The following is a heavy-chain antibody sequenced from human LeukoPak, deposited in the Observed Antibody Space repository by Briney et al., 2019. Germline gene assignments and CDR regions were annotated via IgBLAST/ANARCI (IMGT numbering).Heavy chain of an antibody. CDR1: GYTFTSYD. J-gene: IGHJ1*01. CDR2: MNPNSGNT. V-gene: IGHV1-8*01. CDR3: ARGSSDCSSASCYNF. D-gene: IGHD2-2*02. Sequence: ASVKVSCKASGYTFTSYDINWVRQATGQGLEWMGWMNPNSGNTGYAQNFQGRVTMTRDTSISTAYMQLASLTSDDTAVYYCARGSSDCSSASCYNFWGQGTRVTVAA.